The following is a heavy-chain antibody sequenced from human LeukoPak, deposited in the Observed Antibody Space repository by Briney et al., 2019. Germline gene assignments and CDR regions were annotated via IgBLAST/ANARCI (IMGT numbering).Heavy chain of an antibody. CDR1: GYSINNDYS. CDR2: IYHSGNT. D-gene: IGHD3-22*01. J-gene: IGHJ4*02. V-gene: IGHV4-38-2*02. CDR3: ARATWGFFSGYQFDS. Sequence: SETLSLTCTVSGYSINNDYSWGWIRQPPGKGLEWIGTIYHSGNTHYNPSLKSRVTLSVDTSKSQFSLKLTSLTAADTGVYFCARATWGFFSGYQFDSWGQGTLVTVSS.